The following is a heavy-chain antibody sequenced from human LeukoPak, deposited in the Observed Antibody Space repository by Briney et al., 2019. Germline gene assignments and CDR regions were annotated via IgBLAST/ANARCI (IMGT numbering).Heavy chain of an antibody. CDR2: IYHSGST. J-gene: IGHJ5*02. CDR3: ARGDRWFDP. V-gene: IGHV4-30-2*01. Sequence: KASETLSLTCAVSGGSISSGGYSWSWIRQPPGKGLEWIGYIYHSGSTYNNPSLKSRVTISVDRSKNQFSLKLSSVTAADTAVYYCARGDRWFDPWGQGTLVTVSS. CDR1: GGSISSGGYS.